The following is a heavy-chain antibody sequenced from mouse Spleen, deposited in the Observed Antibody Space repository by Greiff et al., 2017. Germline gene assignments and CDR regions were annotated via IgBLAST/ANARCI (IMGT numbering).Heavy chain of an antibody. D-gene: IGHD1-2*01. CDR3: AMDYGYDFDY. V-gene: IGHV5-17*01. CDR2: ISSGSSTI. Sequence: EVKLVESGGGLVKPGGSLKLSCAASGFTFSDYGMHWVRQAPEKGLEWVAYISSGSSTIYYADTVKGRFTISRDNAKNTLFLQMTSLRSEDTAMYYCAMDYGYDFDYWGQGTTLTVSS. CDR1: GFTFSDYG. J-gene: IGHJ2*01.